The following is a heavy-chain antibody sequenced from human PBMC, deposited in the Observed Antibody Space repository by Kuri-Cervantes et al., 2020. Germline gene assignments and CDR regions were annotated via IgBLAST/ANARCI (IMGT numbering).Heavy chain of an antibody. V-gene: IGHV3-21*01. CDR2: ISSSSSYI. Sequence: GGSLRLSCAASGFTFSSYWMNWVRQAPGKGLEWVSSISSSSSYIYYADSVKGRFTISRDNAKNSLYLQMNSLRAEDTAVYYCARDGEERLGSRYITMVRGVIAYWGQGTLVTVSS. J-gene: IGHJ4*02. D-gene: IGHD3-10*01. CDR3: ARDGEERLGSRYITMVRGVIAY. CDR1: GFTFSSYW.